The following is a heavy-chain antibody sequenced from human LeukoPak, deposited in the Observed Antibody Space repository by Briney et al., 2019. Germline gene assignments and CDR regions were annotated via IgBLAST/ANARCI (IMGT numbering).Heavy chain of an antibody. V-gene: IGHV4-4*07. Sequence: KPSEPLSFTCTVSGGSISSYYWSWIRQPPGKGLGWIGRFFTSGTPTSNPSLKGRSTFPDTTSKTRFSLKLTSVTAADPPLFSWPRATYSSGSDSLWGQGTLVTVSS. CDR2: FFTSGTP. CDR3: PRATYSSGSDSL. D-gene: IGHD6-19*01. J-gene: IGHJ4*02. CDR1: GGSISSYY.